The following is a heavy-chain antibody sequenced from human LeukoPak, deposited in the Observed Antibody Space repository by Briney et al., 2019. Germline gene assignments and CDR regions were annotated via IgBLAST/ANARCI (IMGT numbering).Heavy chain of an antibody. V-gene: IGHV3-64D*06. J-gene: IGHJ4*02. CDR1: GFTFSTYV. Sequence: GGSLRLSCSVSGFTFSTYVMHWVRQAPGQGQEYVSAISSNGDNTYYADSVIGRFTISRDNSKNTLYLQMSSLRADDAAVYYCVGGTGYWGQGTLVTVSS. CDR3: VGGTGY. CDR2: ISSNGDNT.